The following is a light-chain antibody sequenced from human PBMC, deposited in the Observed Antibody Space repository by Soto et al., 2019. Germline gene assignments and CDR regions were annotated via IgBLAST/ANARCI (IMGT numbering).Light chain of an antibody. J-gene: IGKJ1*01. CDR1: QTIATY. CDR2: GAS. V-gene: IGKV1-39*01. Sequence: DIQMTQSPSSLSASVGGSVTITCRASQTIATYLNWYQQKPGNAPKLLIYGASSLQSGVPSRFSGSGSGTDFTLTISSLQSEDFATYYCLHYYTFPRTFGQGTKVDIK. CDR3: LHYYTFPRT.